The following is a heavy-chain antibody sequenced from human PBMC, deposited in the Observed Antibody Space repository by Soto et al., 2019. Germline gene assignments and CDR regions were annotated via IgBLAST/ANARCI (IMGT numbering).Heavy chain of an antibody. CDR3: ARDGTGTILYYYYYGMDV. J-gene: IGHJ6*02. CDR1: GGSISSSNW. CDR2: IYHSGST. Sequence: SETLSLTCAVSGGSISSSNWWSWVRQPPGKGLEWIGEIYHSGSTNYNPSLKSRVTISVDKSKNQFSLKLSSVTAADTAVYYCARDGTGTILYYYYYGMDVWGQGTTVTVSS. D-gene: IGHD1-7*01. V-gene: IGHV4-4*02.